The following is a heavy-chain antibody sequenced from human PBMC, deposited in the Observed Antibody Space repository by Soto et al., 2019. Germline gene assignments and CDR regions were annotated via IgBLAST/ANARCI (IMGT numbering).Heavy chain of an antibody. V-gene: IGHV4-61*01. J-gene: IGHJ6*02. CDR2: IYYNGNT. Sequence: QVQLQESGPGLVKPSETLSLTCTVSNGSVSSGSYYWNWIRQPPGRGLEWIGYIYYNGNTNYNPALRSRLTLSVDTSENQFSLKLTSVTAADAAVYYCVRYSGSSHARLMDVWGHGTTFAVSS. D-gene: IGHD1-26*01. CDR1: NGSVSSGSYY. CDR3: VRYSGSSHARLMDV.